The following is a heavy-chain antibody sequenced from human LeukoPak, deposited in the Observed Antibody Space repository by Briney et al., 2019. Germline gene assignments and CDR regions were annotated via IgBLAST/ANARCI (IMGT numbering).Heavy chain of an antibody. V-gene: IGHV3-23*01. CDR3: AKGRGYCTGGSCYSDH. D-gene: IGHD2-15*01. J-gene: IGHJ4*02. Sequence: PGGSLRLSCTASGFTFSIYAMSWVRQAPGKGLEWVSTICGSDGSLYYADSVKGRFTISKDNSKNTLYLQMNSLRVEDTAIYYCAKGRGYCTGGSCYSDHWGQGTLVTVSS. CDR2: ICGSDGSL. CDR1: GFTFSIYA.